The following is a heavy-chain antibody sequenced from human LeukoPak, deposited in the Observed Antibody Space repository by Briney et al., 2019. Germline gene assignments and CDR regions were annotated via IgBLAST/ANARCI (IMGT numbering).Heavy chain of an antibody. CDR3: ARDGKAYRSGRPHAFDI. CDR1: GFTFSSYA. J-gene: IGHJ3*02. Sequence: GGSLRLSCAASGFTFSSYAMHWVRQAPGKGLEWVAVISYDGSNKYYADSVKGRFTISRGNSKNTLYLQMNSLRAEDTAVYYCARDGKAYRSGRPHAFDIWGQGTMVTVSS. V-gene: IGHV3-30*04. CDR2: ISYDGSNK. D-gene: IGHD6-19*01.